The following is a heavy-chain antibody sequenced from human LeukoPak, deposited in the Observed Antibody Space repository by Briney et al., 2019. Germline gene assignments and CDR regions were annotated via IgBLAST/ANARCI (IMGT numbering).Heavy chain of an antibody. CDR2: MNPNSGNT. J-gene: IGHJ4*02. Sequence: ASVKVSCKASGYTFTTYGINWVRQATGQGLEWMGWMNPNSGNTGYAQKFQGRVTMTRNTSISTAYMELSSLRSEDTAVYYCARVLLSSGFIDYWGQGTLVTVSS. V-gene: IGHV1-8*02. D-gene: IGHD6-19*01. CDR3: ARVLLSSGFIDY. CDR1: GYTFTTYG.